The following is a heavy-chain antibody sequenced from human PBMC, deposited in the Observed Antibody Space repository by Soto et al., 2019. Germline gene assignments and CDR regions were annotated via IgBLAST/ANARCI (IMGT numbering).Heavy chain of an antibody. CDR1: GYTFTSYG. V-gene: IGHV1-18*01. D-gene: IGHD3-3*01. CDR2: ISSYNGST. J-gene: IGHJ5*02. CDR3: AREHYDLSRFDT. Sequence: GXSVKVSCSASGYTFTSYGIRLVRQAPGQGLEWMGWISSYNGSTNYAQKLQGRVTMTTDTSTSTAYMELRSLRSDDTAVYYCAREHYDLSRFDTWGQGTLVTVSS.